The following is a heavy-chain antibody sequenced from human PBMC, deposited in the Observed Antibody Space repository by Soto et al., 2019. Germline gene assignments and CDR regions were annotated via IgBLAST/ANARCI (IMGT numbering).Heavy chain of an antibody. J-gene: IGHJ4*02. V-gene: IGHV3-23*01. CDR2: ISGSGGST. Sequence: GWSLRLSCAASGFTFSSYAMSLVRQAPGKGLEWVSAISGSGGSTYYADSVKGRFTISRDNSKNTLYLQMNSLRAEDTAVYYCVRDVFGVVIFDSWGQGTTVTVS. CDR3: VRDVFGVVIFDS. CDR1: GFTFSSYA. D-gene: IGHD3-3*01.